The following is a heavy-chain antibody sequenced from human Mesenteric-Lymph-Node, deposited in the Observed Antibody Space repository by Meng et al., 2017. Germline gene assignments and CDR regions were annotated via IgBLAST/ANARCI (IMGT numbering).Heavy chain of an antibody. Sequence: ESGPILVKHSQTPALTFSFSGGPIRSGDSYWSWIRQPPGKGLEWIGYIYYSGSTYYNPSLRSRITISVDTSKNQFSLRLRSVTAADTAVYYCARGPTTYFDYWGQGTLVTVSS. CDR3: ARGPTTYFDY. CDR2: IYYSGST. CDR1: GGPIRSGDSY. J-gene: IGHJ4*02. V-gene: IGHV4-30-4*01. D-gene: IGHD4-17*01.